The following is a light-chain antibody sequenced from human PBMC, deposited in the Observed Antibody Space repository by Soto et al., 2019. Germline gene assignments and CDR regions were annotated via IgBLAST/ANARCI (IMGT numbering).Light chain of an antibody. CDR3: TSYTGITTLV. CDR1: SSDVGAYNF. V-gene: IGLV2-14*01. CDR2: EVS. J-gene: IGLJ2*01. Sequence: QSALTQPASVSGSPGQSITISCTGTSSDVGAYNFVSWYQHHPGKAPKLMIYEVSNRPSGVSNRFSGSKSGNTASLSISGLQAEDEAEYYCTSYTGITTLVFGGGTKLTVL.